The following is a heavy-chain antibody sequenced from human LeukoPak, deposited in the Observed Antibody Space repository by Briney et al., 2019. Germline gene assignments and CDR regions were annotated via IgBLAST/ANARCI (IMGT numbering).Heavy chain of an antibody. CDR2: ISSNGGST. Sequence: GGSLRLPCAASGFTFSSYAMHWVRQAPGKGLEYVSAISSNGGSTYYANSVKGRFTISRDNSKNTLYLQMGSLRAEDMAVYYCARDSSYDSSGYCLDYWGQGTLVTVSS. D-gene: IGHD3-22*01. CDR3: ARDSSYDSSGYCLDY. J-gene: IGHJ4*02. CDR1: GFTFSSYA. V-gene: IGHV3-64*01.